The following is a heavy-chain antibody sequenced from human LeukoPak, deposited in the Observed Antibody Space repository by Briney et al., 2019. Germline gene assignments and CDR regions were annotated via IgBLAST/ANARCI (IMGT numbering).Heavy chain of an antibody. V-gene: IGHV1-2*02. J-gene: IGHJ4*02. D-gene: IGHD3-9*01. CDR3: ANGGVGATYYFDT. Sequence: ASVKVSCKASGYTFTDNYMHWLRQAPGQGLEWMGWISLNNGDKKYAHTFEGRVTMTRDTSINTAYLDLSSLRSDDAAVYFCANGGVGATYYFDTWGQGTLVTVSS. CDR2: ISLNNGDK. CDR1: GYTFTDNY.